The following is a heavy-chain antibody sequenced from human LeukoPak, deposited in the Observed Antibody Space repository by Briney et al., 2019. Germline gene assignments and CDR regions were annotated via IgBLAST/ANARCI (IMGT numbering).Heavy chain of an antibody. V-gene: IGHV1-8*01. CDR1: GYTFTSYD. Sequence: EGSVKVSCMPSGYTFTSYDINWVRQATGQGLEWVGWMKPNRGKTGYAQKFQGRVSVTMSTSRSTAYMELSSLRSEDTDVYYCAREASAGDSYGRNYYYYYYMDVWGKGTTVSVSS. CDR3: AREASAGDSYGRNYYYYYYMDV. CDR2: MKPNRGKT. D-gene: IGHD5-18*01. J-gene: IGHJ6*03.